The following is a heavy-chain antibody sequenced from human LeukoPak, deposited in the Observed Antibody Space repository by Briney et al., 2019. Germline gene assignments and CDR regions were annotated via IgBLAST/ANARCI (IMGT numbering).Heavy chain of an antibody. V-gene: IGHV1-69*05. CDR1: GGTFSSYA. CDR2: IIPIFGTA. Sequence: ASVKVSCKASGGTFSSYAISWVRQAPGQGLEWMGGIIPIFGTANYAQKFQGRVTITTDESTSTAYMELSSLRSEDTAVYNCARGQLLSYYYYMDVWGKGTKVTVSS. D-gene: IGHD2-2*01. CDR3: ARGQLLSYYYYMDV. J-gene: IGHJ6*03.